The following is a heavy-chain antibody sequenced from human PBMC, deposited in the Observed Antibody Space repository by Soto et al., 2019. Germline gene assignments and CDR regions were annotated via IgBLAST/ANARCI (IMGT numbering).Heavy chain of an antibody. CDR1: GYSISSGYY. D-gene: IGHD3-22*01. CDR2: IYHSGST. CDR3: AREPNWYDSSGYDY. J-gene: IGHJ4*02. Sequence: SETLSLTCAVSGYSISSGYYWGWIRQPPGKGLEWIGSIYHSGSTYYNPSLKSRVTISVDTSKDQFSLKLSSVTAADTAVYYCAREPNWYDSSGYDYWGQGTLVTVSS. V-gene: IGHV4-38-2*02.